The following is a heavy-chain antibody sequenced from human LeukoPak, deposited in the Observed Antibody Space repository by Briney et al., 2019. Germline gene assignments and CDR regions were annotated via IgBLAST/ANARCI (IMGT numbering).Heavy chain of an antibody. D-gene: IGHD4-17*01. CDR2: ISRSSGTI. CDR1: GFTFSRYS. V-gene: IGHV3-48*01. CDR3: ARGTTVTTSSYFDY. J-gene: IGHJ4*02. Sequence: PGGSLRLLCAASGFTFSRYSMNWLRQATGKGLEGVSYISRSSGTIYYADSVKGRLTISRDNAKNSLYLQMNSLRAEDTAVYHCARGTTVTTSSYFDYWGEGTLVTVSS.